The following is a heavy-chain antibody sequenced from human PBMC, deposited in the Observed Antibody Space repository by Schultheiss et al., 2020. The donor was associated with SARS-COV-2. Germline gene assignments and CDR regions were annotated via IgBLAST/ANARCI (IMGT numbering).Heavy chain of an antibody. CDR1: GGSISSGGYY. CDR3: ARDPFKSSFDS. CDR2: ISPTGAT. J-gene: IGHJ4*02. D-gene: IGHD6-13*01. V-gene: IGHV4-61*02. Sequence: SETLSLTCTVSGGSISSGGYYWNWIRQPAGKRLEWIGRISPTGATDYNPSLNSRVTISIDTSTSQFSLTLTAVTAADTAIYYCARDPFKSSFDSWGQGSLVTVSS.